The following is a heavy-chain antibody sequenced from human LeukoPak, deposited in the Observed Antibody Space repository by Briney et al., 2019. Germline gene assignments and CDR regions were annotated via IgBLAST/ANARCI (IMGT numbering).Heavy chain of an antibody. CDR3: AKDQYYYGSGSDY. D-gene: IGHD3-10*01. J-gene: IGHJ4*02. CDR2: IRYDGSNK. Sequence: GGSLRLSCAASGFTFSSYGMHWVRQAPGKGLEWVAFIRYDGSNKYYADSVKGRFTISRDNSKNTLYLQMNSLRAEDTAVYYCAKDQYYYGSGSDYWGQGTLVTASS. CDR1: GFTFSSYG. V-gene: IGHV3-30*02.